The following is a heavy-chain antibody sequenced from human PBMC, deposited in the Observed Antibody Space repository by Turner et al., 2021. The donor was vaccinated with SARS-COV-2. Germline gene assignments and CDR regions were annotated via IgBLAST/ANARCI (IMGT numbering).Heavy chain of an antibody. Sequence: EVQLVEYGGGLVQPGGPRRFTCPASGFTFSGYEMNWARQGPGNGLEWFSYISRSGGTISYADYVKGRITSSRDHAKNSLYLQMNSLSAEDTAFYYCARDVRELPFSPDAFDIWGQGTMVTVSS. V-gene: IGHV3-48*03. CDR1: GFTFSGYE. J-gene: IGHJ3*02. D-gene: IGHD1-26*01. CDR2: ISRSGGTI. CDR3: ARDVRELPFSPDAFDI.